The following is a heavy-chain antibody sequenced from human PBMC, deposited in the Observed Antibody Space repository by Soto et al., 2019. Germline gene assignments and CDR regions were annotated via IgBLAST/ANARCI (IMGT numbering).Heavy chain of an antibody. J-gene: IGHJ6*02. Sequence: GGSLRLSCAASGFTFSSYAMHWVRQAPGKGLEWVAVISYDGSNKYYADSVKGRFTISRDNSKKTLYLQMNSLRAEDTAVYYCAREGSSGYYYYYYGMDVWGQGTTVTVSS. V-gene: IGHV3-30*04. D-gene: IGHD6-25*01. CDR1: GFTFSSYA. CDR3: AREGSSGYYYYYYGMDV. CDR2: ISYDGSNK.